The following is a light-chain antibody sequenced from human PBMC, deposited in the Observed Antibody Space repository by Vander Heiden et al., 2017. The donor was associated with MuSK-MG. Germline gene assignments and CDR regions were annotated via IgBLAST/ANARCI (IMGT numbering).Light chain of an antibody. J-gene: IGKJ2*04. CDR3: QQYNNWPPCS. CDR1: QSVSSN. CDR2: GAS. Sequence: EIVMTQSPATLSVSPGERTTLSCRASQSVSSNLAWYQQKPGQAPRLLIYGASTRATGIPARFSCSGCGTEFTLTLSSLQSEDFAVYYCQQYNNWPPCSFGQGTKLEIK. V-gene: IGKV3-15*01.